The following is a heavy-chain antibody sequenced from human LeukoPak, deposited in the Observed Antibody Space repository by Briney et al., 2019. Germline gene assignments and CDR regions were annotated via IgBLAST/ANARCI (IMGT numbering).Heavy chain of an antibody. CDR3: AKSAATHYYYYGMDV. V-gene: IGHV3-30*18. CDR2: ISYDGSNK. D-gene: IGHD2-15*01. CDR1: GFTFSSYW. Sequence: GGSLRLSCAASGFTFSSYWMHWVRQAPGKGLEWVAVISYDGSNKYYADSVKGRFTISRDNSKNTLYLQMNSLRAEDTAVYYCAKSAATHYYYYGMDVWGQGTTVTVSS. J-gene: IGHJ6*02.